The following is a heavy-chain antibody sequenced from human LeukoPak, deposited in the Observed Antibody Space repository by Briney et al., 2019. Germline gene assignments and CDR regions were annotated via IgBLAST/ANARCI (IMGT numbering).Heavy chain of an antibody. V-gene: IGHV3-66*01. Sequence: GGSLRLSCAASGFTVSDNYMSWVRQAPGKGLEWVSVIYSGGSTYYADSVKGGFTISRDNSKNTQYLQMNSLRAEDTAVYYCARDFMATITDYWGQGTLVIVSS. CDR2: IYSGGST. CDR3: ARDFMATITDY. D-gene: IGHD5-24*01. J-gene: IGHJ4*02. CDR1: GFTVSDNY.